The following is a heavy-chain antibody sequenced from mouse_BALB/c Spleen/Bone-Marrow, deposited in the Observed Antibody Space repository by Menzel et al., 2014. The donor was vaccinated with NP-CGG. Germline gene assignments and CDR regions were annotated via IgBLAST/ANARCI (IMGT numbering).Heavy chain of an antibody. V-gene: IGHV1-54*01. CDR3: IRELVRGFGY. CDR1: GYAFTNYF. D-gene: IGHD2-14*01. CDR2: INPGSGGA. J-gene: IGHJ3*01. Sequence: QVQLQQPGAELVRPGTPVKVSCKASGYAFTNYFMEWAKQRPGQGLEWIGVINPGSGGANYNEKFKGKAILTADKSSSTAYMQLSSLTSDDSAVYFCIRELVRGFGYWGQGTPVTVSA.